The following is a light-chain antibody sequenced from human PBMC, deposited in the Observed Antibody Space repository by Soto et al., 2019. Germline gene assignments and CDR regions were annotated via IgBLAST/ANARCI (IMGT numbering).Light chain of an antibody. Sequence: DIQITQSPSTLSASVGDRVTITCRASQSISSWLDWYGQKPGKAPKLLIYKASRLDSGVPSLFIGSGAGTEFTLTTSSLQPDDFETADCQQYNSYSRTFGQGTQVDIK. V-gene: IGKV1-5*03. CDR1: QSISSW. CDR3: QQYNSYSRT. CDR2: KAS. J-gene: IGKJ1*01.